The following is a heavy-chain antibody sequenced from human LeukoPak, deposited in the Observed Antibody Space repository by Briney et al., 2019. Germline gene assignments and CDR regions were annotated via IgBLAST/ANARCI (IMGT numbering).Heavy chain of an antibody. J-gene: IGHJ4*02. D-gene: IGHD3-3*01. V-gene: IGHV3-23*01. Sequence: GGSLRLSCAASGFTFSSYAMSWVRQAPGKGLEWVSAISGSDGSTYYADSVKGRFTISRDNSKNTLYLQMNSLRAEDTAVYYCAKVLQRFLEWLLFDYWGQGTLVTVSS. CDR2: ISGSDGST. CDR3: AKVLQRFLEWLLFDY. CDR1: GFTFSSYA.